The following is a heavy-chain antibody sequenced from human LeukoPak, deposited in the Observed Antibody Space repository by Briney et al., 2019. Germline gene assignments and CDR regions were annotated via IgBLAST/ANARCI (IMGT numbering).Heavy chain of an antibody. D-gene: IGHD3-22*01. Sequence: PGGSLRLSCAASGFTFSSYSMNWVRQAPGKGLEWVSSISSSSSYIYYADSVKGRFTISRDNAKNSLYLQMNSLRAEDTAVYYCARDCVHYDSSGYWDYWGQGTLVTVSS. CDR2: ISSSSSYI. CDR3: ARDCVHYDSSGYWDY. CDR1: GFTFSSYS. J-gene: IGHJ4*02. V-gene: IGHV3-21*01.